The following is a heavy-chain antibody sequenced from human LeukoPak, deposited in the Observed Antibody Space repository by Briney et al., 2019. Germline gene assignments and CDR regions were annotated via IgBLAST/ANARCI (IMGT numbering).Heavy chain of an antibody. CDR2: IYYSGST. CDR1: GGSISSSSYY. V-gene: IGHV4-61*01. J-gene: IGHJ3*02. D-gene: IGHD5-18*01. Sequence: SETLSLTCTVSGGSISSSSYYWSWIRQPPGKGLEWIGYIYYSGSTNYNPSLKSRVTISVDTSKNQFSLKLSSVTAADTAVYYCARDNTAMADAFDIWGQGTMVTVSS. CDR3: ARDNTAMADAFDI.